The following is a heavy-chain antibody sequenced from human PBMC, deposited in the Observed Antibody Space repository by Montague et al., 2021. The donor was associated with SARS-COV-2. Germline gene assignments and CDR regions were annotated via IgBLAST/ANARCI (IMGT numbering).Heavy chain of an antibody. J-gene: IGHJ4*02. D-gene: IGHD3-9*01. CDR1: GFSLSTSGMC. V-gene: IGHV2-70*01. CDR3: ARSHYDILTGYYTVFDY. Sequence: PALVKPTQTLTLTCTFSGFSLSTSGMCVSWIRQPPGKALEWLALIDWDDDKYDSTSLKTRLTISKDTSKNQVVLTMTNMDPVDTATYYCARSHYDILTGYYTVFDYWGQGTLVTVSS. CDR2: IDWDDDK.